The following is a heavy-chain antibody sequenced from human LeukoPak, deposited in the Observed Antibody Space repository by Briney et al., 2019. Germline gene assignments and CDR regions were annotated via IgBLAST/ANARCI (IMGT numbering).Heavy chain of an antibody. CDR1: GGSFSVYY. CDR3: ARNSRDYYDSSGYYYHDAFDI. CDR2: INHSGST. D-gene: IGHD3-22*01. V-gene: IGHV4-34*01. Sequence: SETLSLTCAVYGGSFSVYYWSWIRQPPGKALEWIGEINHSGSTNYNPPLKSRVTISVDTSKNQFSLKLSSVTAADTVVYYCARNSRDYYDSSGYYYHDAFDIWGQGTMVTVSS. J-gene: IGHJ3*02.